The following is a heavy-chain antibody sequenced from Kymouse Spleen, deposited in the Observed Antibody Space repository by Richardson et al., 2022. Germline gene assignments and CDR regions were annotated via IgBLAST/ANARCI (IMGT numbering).Heavy chain of an antibody. Sequence: EVQLVESGGGLVKPGGSLRLSCAASGFTFSNAWMSWVRQAPGKGLEWVGRIKSKTDGGTTDYAAPVKGRFTISRDDSKNTLYLQMNSLKTEDTAVYYCTTSPIRYFDWLLSYYGMDVWGQGTTVTVSS. CDR1: GFTFSNAW. D-gene: IGHD3-9*01. V-gene: IGHV3-15*01. CDR2: IKSKTDGGTT. CDR3: TTSPIRYFDWLLSYYGMDV. J-gene: IGHJ6*02.